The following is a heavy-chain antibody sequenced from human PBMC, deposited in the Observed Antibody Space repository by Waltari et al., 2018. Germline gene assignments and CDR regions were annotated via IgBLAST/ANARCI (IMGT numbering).Heavy chain of an antibody. V-gene: IGHV5-51*01. CDR2: VRPGFQT. J-gene: IGHJ6*02. CDR1: GHNFNDDW. Sequence: EVQLVQSAAEVKKPGESLTISCQGSGHNFNDDWIAWVRPMPGRGLEWMGLVRPGFQTKYSPSFQGQVVISADRSINTAYLQWSSLKASDTAMYYCGRHFDYYSDSGRYYAYGMDVWGQGTTVTVSS. D-gene: IGHD3-10*01. CDR3: GRHFDYYSDSGRYYAYGMDV.